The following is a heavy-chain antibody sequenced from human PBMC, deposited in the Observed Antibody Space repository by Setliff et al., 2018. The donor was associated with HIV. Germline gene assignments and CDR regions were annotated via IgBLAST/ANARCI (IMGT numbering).Heavy chain of an antibody. D-gene: IGHD3-3*01. CDR2: IQNDGSNK. CDR3: AKPYNFWSGYFLNAFDI. J-gene: IGHJ3*02. CDR1: GFTFSSYD. V-gene: IGHV3-30*02. Sequence: SLKISCAASGFTFSSYDMHWVRQAPGKGLEWVAFIQNDGSNKYYADSVKGRFTISRDNSKNTLYLQMNSLRAEDTAVYYCAKPYNFWSGYFLNAFDIWGQGTMVTVSS.